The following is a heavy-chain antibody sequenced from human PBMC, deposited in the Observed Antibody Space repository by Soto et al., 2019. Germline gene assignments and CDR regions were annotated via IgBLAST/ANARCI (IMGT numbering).Heavy chain of an antibody. D-gene: IGHD4-17*01. V-gene: IGHV4-31*03. CDR1: GGSISSGGSY. Sequence: QVQLQESGPGLVKPSQTLSLTCTVSGGSISSGGSYWSWIRQHPGKALEWIGYIYYSGSTYYNPSLKSRVTISVDTSKNQFSLKLSSVTAADTAVYYCARGHDHIYGSSYYYYMDVWGKGTTVTVSS. J-gene: IGHJ6*03. CDR3: ARGHDHIYGSSYYYYMDV. CDR2: IYYSGST.